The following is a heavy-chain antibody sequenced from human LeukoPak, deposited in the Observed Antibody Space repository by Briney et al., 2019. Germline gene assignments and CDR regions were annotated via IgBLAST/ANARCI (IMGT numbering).Heavy chain of an antibody. CDR2: IYYSGST. Sequence: NPSETLSLTCTVSGGSISSSSYYWGWIRQPPGKGLEWIGSIYYSGSTYYNPSLKSRVTISVDTSKNQFSLKLSSVTAADTAVYYCARGGSSSSWYSFYYYYMDVWGKGTTVTVSS. V-gene: IGHV4-39*07. J-gene: IGHJ6*03. CDR1: GGSISSSSYY. D-gene: IGHD6-13*01. CDR3: ARGGSSSSWYSFYYYYMDV.